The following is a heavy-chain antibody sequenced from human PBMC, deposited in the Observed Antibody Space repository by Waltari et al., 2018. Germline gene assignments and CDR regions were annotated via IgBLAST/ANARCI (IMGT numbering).Heavy chain of an antibody. V-gene: IGHV4-34*01. J-gene: IGHJ4*02. CDR2: INHSGST. D-gene: IGHD5-12*01. CDR1: GGSFSGYY. CDR3: ARNGYNFDYFDY. Sequence: QVQLQQWGAGLLKPSETLSLTCAVYGGSFSGYYWSWIRQPPGKGREWIGEINHSGSTNYDPSLKSRVTISVDTSKNQFSLKLSSVTAADTAVYYCARNGYNFDYFDYWGQGTLVTVSS.